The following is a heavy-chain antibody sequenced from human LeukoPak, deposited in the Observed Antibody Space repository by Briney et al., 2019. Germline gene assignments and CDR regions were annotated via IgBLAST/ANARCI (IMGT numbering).Heavy chain of an antibody. CDR1: GVSISSGGYS. CDR2: IYHSGST. Sequence: SETLSLTCAVSGVSISSGGYSWSWIRQPPGKGLEWIGYIYHSGSTYYNPSLKSRVTISVDRSKNQFSLKLSSVTAADTAVYYCASSTMVRGVITPLFDYWGQGTLVTVSS. CDR3: ASSTMVRGVITPLFDY. V-gene: IGHV4-30-2*01. J-gene: IGHJ4*02. D-gene: IGHD3-10*01.